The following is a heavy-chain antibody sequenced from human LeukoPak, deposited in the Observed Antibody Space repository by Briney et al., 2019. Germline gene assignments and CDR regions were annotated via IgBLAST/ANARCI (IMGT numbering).Heavy chain of an antibody. CDR2: FDPEDGET. D-gene: IGHD3-22*01. CDR3: ATSDDSSGYWGGFDY. CDR1: GYTLTELS. J-gene: IGHJ4*02. Sequence: GASVKVSCKVSGYTLTELSMHWVRQAPGKGLEWMGGFDPEDGETIYAQKFQGRVTMTEDTSTYTAYMELSSLRSEDTAVYYCATSDDSSGYWGGFDYWGQGTLVTVSS. V-gene: IGHV1-24*01.